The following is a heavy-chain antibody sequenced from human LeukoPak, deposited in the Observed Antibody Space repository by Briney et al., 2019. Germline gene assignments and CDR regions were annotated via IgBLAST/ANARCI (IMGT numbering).Heavy chain of an antibody. CDR2: IWYDGSNK. CDR1: GFTFSSYG. V-gene: IGHV3-33*06. D-gene: IGHD4-23*01. Sequence: GGSLRLSCAASGFTFSSYGMHWVRQAPGKGLEWVAVIWYDGSNKYYADSVKGRFTISRDNSKNSLYLQMNSLRAEDTAVYYCAKGVGAGNSVYFDYWGQGTLVTVSS. J-gene: IGHJ4*02. CDR3: AKGVGAGNSVYFDY.